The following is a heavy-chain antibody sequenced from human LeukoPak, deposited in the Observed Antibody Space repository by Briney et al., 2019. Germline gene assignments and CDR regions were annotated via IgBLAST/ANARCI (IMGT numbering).Heavy chain of an antibody. CDR2: INSDASRT. CDR3: ARGNYHGMDV. V-gene: IGHV3-74*01. Sequence: PGGSLRLSCAASGFTLSTYWMHWVRQAPGKGLVWVSSINSDASRTSHADSVKGRFTISRDNAKNTLYLQLNSLRAEDTAVYYCARGNYHGMDVWGQGTTVTVSS. CDR1: GFTLSTYW. D-gene: IGHD3-10*01. J-gene: IGHJ6*02.